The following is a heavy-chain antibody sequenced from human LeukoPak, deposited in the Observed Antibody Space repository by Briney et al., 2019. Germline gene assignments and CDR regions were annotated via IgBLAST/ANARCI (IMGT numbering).Heavy chain of an antibody. CDR1: VYTFTIYY. CDR3: ARDNSVGDNAWWFDS. CDR2: INPTGGST. J-gene: IGHJ5*01. V-gene: IGHV1-46*01. Sequence: ASVKVSCKASVYTFTIYYMHWVRQAPGQGLECMALINPTGGSTGYAQKFQGRVTMTRDMSTSTDYMELSSLRSEDTAIYYCARDNSVGDNAWWFDSWGQGTLVTVSS. D-gene: IGHD1-26*01.